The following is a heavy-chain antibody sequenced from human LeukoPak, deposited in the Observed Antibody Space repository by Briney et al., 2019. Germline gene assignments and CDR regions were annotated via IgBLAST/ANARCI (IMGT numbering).Heavy chain of an antibody. CDR2: IYTSGST. J-gene: IGHJ4*02. CDR3: AREVAHGRGFDY. V-gene: IGHV4-61*02. Sequence: SETLSLTCTVSGGSIISGSYYWSWIRQPAGKGLEWIGRIYTSGSTNYNPSLKSRVTISVDTSKNQFSLKLSSVTAADTAVHYCAREVAHGRGFDYWGQGTLVTVSS. CDR1: GGSIISGSYY. D-gene: IGHD5-12*01.